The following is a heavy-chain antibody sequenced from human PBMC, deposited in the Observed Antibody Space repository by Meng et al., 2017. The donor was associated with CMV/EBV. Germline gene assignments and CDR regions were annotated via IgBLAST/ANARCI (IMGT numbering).Heavy chain of an antibody. CDR2: IYYSGST. J-gene: IGHJ4*02. Sequence: GSLRLSCPVSGGSISSYYWSWIRQPPGKGLEWIGYIYYSGSTNYNPSLKSRVTISVDTSTNPFSLKLSSVAAADTALYYCARDTIFRSLDYWGQGTLVTVSS. CDR3: ARDTIFRSLDY. CDR1: GGSISSYY. D-gene: IGHD3-3*01. V-gene: IGHV4-59*01.